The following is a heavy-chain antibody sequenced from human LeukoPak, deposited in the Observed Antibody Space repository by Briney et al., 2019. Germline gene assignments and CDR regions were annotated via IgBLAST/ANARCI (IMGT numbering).Heavy chain of an antibody. J-gene: IGHJ4*02. V-gene: IGHV3-21*01. CDR2: ISSSSSYI. CDR3: AKDRAYYDILTGYRPAFFDY. D-gene: IGHD3-9*01. CDR1: GFTLDNYC. Sequence: GGSLRLSCAASGFTLDNYCMNWVRQAPGKGLEWVSSISSSSSYIYYADSVKGRFTISRDNAKNSLFLQMNSLRAEDTAVYYCAKDRAYYDILTGYRPAFFDYWGQGTLVTVSS.